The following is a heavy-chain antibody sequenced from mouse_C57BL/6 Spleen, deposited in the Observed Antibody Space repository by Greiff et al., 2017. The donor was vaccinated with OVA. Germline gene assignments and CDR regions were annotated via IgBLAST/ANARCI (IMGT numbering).Heavy chain of an antibody. D-gene: IGHD3-2*02. J-gene: IGHJ2*01. Sequence: QVQLKQPGAELVKPGASVKLSCKASGYTFTSYWMQWVKQRPGQGLEWIGEIDPSDSYTNYNQKFKGKATLTVDTSSSTAYMQLSSLTSEDSAVYYCARGRSGYDDYWGQGTTLTVSS. CDR3: ARGRSGYDDY. V-gene: IGHV1-50*01. CDR2: IDPSDSYT. CDR1: GYTFTSYW.